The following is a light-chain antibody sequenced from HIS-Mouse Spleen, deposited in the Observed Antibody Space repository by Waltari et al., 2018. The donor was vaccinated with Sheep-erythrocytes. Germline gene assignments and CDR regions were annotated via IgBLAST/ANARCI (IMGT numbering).Light chain of an antibody. Sequence: DIQMTQSPSSLSASVGDRVTITCQASQDISNYLNWYQQKPGKAPKLLIYDASNLETGVQSRFRGSGSGTDCTFTISSLQHEDIATYYCQQYDNLFTFGPGTKVDIK. CDR3: QQYDNLFT. CDR1: QDISNY. V-gene: IGKV1-33*01. CDR2: DAS. J-gene: IGKJ3*01.